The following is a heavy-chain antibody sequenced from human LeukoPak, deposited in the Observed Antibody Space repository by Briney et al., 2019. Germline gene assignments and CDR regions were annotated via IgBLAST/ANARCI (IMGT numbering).Heavy chain of an antibody. Sequence: GSSVKVSCKASGGTFSSYAISWVRQAPGQGLEWMGGIIPIFGTANYAQKFQGRVTITADESTSTAYMELSSLRSEDTAVYYCARVPFEYSSSSLYFDYWGQGTLVTVSS. CDR3: ARVPFEYSSSSLYFDY. CDR2: IIPIFGTA. D-gene: IGHD6-6*01. CDR1: GGTFSSYA. J-gene: IGHJ4*02. V-gene: IGHV1-69*01.